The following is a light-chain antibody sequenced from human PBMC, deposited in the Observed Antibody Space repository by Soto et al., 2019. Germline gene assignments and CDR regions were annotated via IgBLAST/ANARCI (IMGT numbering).Light chain of an antibody. J-gene: IGKJ5*01. CDR2: GAS. Sequence: EIVMTQSPATLSVSPGERATLSCRASQSVSGNLAWYQQRPGQAPRLLIYGASTRATGIPARFSGSGSGTDFTLTISSLQSEDFAVYYCDKYNNWLITFGQGTRLEIK. V-gene: IGKV3-15*01. CDR1: QSVSGN. CDR3: DKYNNWLIT.